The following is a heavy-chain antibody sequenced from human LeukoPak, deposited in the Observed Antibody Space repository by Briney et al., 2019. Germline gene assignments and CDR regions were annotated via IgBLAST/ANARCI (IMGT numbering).Heavy chain of an antibody. CDR3: ARAALTGYYIDY. V-gene: IGHV1-69*06. CDR1: GYTFTSYA. Sequence: SVKVSCKASGYTFTSYAMNWVRQAPGQGLEWMGGIIPIFGTANYAQKFQGRVTITADKSTSTAYIELSSLRSEDTAVYYCARAALTGYYIDYWGQGTLVTVSS. J-gene: IGHJ4*02. CDR2: IIPIFGTA. D-gene: IGHD3-9*01.